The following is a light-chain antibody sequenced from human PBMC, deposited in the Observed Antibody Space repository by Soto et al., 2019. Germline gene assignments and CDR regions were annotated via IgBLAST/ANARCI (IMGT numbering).Light chain of an antibody. J-gene: IGLJ3*02. Sequence: QSVLTQSPSASASLGASVKITCTLSSGHSNYAIAWHQQQPEKGPRYLMRVNNDGSHTKGDGIPDRFSGSSSGAERYLIISCLQSEDEADYYCQTWGAGFRVFGGGTKLTVL. CDR3: QTWGAGFRV. CDR1: SGHSNYA. V-gene: IGLV4-69*01. CDR2: VNNDGSH.